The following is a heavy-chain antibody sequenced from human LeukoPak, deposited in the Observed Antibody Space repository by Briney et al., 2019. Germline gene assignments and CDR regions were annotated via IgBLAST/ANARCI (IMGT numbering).Heavy chain of an antibody. CDR2: INSDGSST. D-gene: IGHD2-2*01. CDR1: GFTFSSYW. V-gene: IGHV3-74*01. CDR3: AKVFPRYCSSTSCPADY. Sequence: GGSLRLSCAASGFTFSSYWMHWVRQAPGKGLVWVSRINSDGSSTSYADSVKGRFTISRDNSKNTLYLQMNSLRAEDTAVYYCAKVFPRYCSSTSCPADYWGQGTLVTVSS. J-gene: IGHJ4*02.